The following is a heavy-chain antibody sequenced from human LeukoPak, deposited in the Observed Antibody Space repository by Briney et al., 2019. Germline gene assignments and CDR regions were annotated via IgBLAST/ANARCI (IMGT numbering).Heavy chain of an antibody. Sequence: GGSLRLSCAASGFTFSSNAMTWVRQGPGKGLEWVSTISSSGGNTYNADSVKGRFTISRDNSKNTLYLQMNSLRAEDTAVCYCARRAASSGYYFDQWGQGTLVTVSS. J-gene: IGHJ4*02. CDR3: ARRAASSGYYFDQ. CDR1: GFTFSSNA. CDR2: ISSSGGNT. D-gene: IGHD6-19*01. V-gene: IGHV3-23*01.